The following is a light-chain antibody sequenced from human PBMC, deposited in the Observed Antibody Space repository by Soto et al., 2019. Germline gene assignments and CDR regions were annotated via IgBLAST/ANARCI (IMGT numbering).Light chain of an antibody. V-gene: IGLV2-14*01. CDR2: EVN. Sequence: QSVLTQPASVSGSPGQSITISCTGTSSDVGGYNYVSWYQQHPGNAPRLMIYEVNNRPSGVPNRFSGSKSGNTASLTISGLQAEDEADYYCSSKTSSRTPVVFGTGTKGTVL. CDR3: SSKTSSRTPVV. CDR1: SSDVGGYNY. J-gene: IGLJ1*01.